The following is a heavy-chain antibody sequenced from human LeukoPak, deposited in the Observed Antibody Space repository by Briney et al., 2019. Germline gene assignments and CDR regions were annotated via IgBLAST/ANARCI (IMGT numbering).Heavy chain of an antibody. J-gene: IGHJ4*02. V-gene: IGHV3-74*01. CDR3: ATKQWLAPRPDS. CDR2: INTDGTVT. D-gene: IGHD6-19*01. Sequence: GGSLRLSCAASGFTFSKYWMLWVRQAPGKGLERVSRINTDGTVTTYAGSVKGRFTVSRDNADNTMFLQMNSVRDEDKAVYYCATKQWLAPRPDSWGQGTPVTVSS. CDR1: GFTFSKYW.